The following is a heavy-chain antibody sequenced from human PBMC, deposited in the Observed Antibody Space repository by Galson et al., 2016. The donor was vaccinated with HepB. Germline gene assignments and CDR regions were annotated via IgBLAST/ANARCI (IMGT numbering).Heavy chain of an antibody. D-gene: IGHD3/OR15-3a*01. CDR2: VFPVDSST. CDR1: GSTFISNW. Sequence: QSGAEVKKPGESLKISCKASGSTFISNWIGWVRQRPGKGLEWMGVVFPVDSSTHYSPSLQGRVTISADESSSTAYLQWSSLEASDTATYYCARHDLALARQLDYWGQGTVVTVSS. CDR3: ARHDLALARQLDY. V-gene: IGHV5-51*01. J-gene: IGHJ4*02.